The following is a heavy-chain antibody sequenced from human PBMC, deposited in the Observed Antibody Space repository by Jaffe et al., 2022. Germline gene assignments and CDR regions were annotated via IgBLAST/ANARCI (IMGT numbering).Heavy chain of an antibody. CDR3: AKDLRSWAAVATHDYYMDV. V-gene: IGHV3-23*01. CDR2: ISGGSGTI. J-gene: IGHJ6*03. D-gene: IGHD6-13*01. Sequence: EVQLLESGGGLVQPGGSLRLSCAASGFNFDAYAMTWVRQAPGQGLEWVSAISGGSGTIRYADSVKGRFTISRDNSKSMLYLQMDSLRAEDTAVYYCAKDLRSWAAVATHDYYMDVWGKGTTVTVSS. CDR1: GFNFDAYA.